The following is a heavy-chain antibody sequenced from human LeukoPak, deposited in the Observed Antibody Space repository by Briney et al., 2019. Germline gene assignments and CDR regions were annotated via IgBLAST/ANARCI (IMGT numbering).Heavy chain of an antibody. CDR3: ARGRYDFWSGYYYYYYGMDV. J-gene: IGHJ6*02. CDR2: IYYSGST. CDR1: GGSISSSSYY. D-gene: IGHD3-3*01. Sequence: PSETLSLTCTVSGGSISSSSYYWGWIRQPPGKGLEWIGSIYYSGSTYYNPSLKSRVTISVDTSKNQFSLKLSSVTAADTAVYYCARGRYDFWSGYYYYYYGMDVWGQGTTVTVSS. V-gene: IGHV4-39*01.